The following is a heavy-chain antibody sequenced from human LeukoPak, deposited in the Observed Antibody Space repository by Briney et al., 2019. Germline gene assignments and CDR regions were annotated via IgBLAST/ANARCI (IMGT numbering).Heavy chain of an antibody. V-gene: IGHV3-48*04. J-gene: IGHJ4*02. CDR2: ISSSSSTI. CDR1: GFTFSSYS. Sequence: HAGGSLRLSCAASGFTFSSYSMNWVRQAPGKGLEWVSYISSSSSTIYYADSVKGRFTISRDNAKNSLYLQMNSLRAEDTAVYYCARVVPPDYWGQGTLVTVSS. CDR3: ARVVPPDY.